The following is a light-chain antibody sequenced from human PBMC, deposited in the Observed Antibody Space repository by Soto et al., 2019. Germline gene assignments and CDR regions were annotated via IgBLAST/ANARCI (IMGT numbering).Light chain of an antibody. CDR2: DTS. CDR1: QSVSSN. J-gene: IGKJ1*01. Sequence: ERVMTQSPATLSVSPGERATLSCRASQSVSSNLAWYQQKPGQAPRLLIYDTSTRATGVPARFSGSGSGKEFTLPITSLQSEDFAVYYCQQYHDWPLPVGQGTKVEI. V-gene: IGKV3-15*01. CDR3: QQYHDWPLP.